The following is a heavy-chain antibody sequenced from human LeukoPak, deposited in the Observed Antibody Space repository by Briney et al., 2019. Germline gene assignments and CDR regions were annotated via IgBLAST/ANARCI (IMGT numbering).Heavy chain of an antibody. J-gene: IGHJ4*02. CDR2: IYYSGST. V-gene: IGHV4-30-4*08. CDR3: ARDSEITGTTSSGGYDY. Sequence: SETLSLTCTVSGGSISSGDYYWSWIRQPPGKGLEWIGYIYYSGSTYYNPSLKSRVTISVDTSKNQFSLKLSSVTAADTAVYYCARDSEITGTTSSGGYDYWGQGTLVTVSS. D-gene: IGHD1-7*01. CDR1: GGSISSGDYY.